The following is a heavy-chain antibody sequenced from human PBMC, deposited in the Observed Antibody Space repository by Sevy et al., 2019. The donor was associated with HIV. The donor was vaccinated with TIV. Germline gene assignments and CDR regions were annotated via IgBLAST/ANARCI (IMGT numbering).Heavy chain of an antibody. Sequence: GGSLRLSCAASGFTFSSYAMSWVRQAPGKGLEWVSAISGSGGSTYYADSVKGRFTISRDNSKNTLYLQMNSLRAEDTAVYYCAKVKRIAVAGRSYFDYWGQGTLSPSPQ. CDR1: GFTFSSYA. CDR3: AKVKRIAVAGRSYFDY. CDR2: ISGSGGST. J-gene: IGHJ4*02. D-gene: IGHD6-19*01. V-gene: IGHV3-23*01.